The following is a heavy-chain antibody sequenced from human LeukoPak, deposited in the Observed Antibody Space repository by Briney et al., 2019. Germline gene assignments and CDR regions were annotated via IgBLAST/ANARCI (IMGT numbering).Heavy chain of an antibody. D-gene: IGHD3-10*01. CDR1: GFTFSSYA. Sequence: GGSLRLSCAASGFTFSSYAMSWVRQAPGKGLEWASAISGSGGSTYYADSVKGRFTISRDNSKNTLYLQMNSLRAEDTAVYYCAKAPGRRVTMVRGGDFDCWGQGTLVTVSS. J-gene: IGHJ4*02. V-gene: IGHV3-23*01. CDR3: AKAPGRRVTMVRGGDFDC. CDR2: ISGSGGST.